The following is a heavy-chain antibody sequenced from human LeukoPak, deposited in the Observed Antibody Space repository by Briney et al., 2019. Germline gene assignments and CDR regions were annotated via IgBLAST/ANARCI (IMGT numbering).Heavy chain of an antibody. J-gene: IGHJ4*02. CDR2: ISSSSADI. CDR1: GFTFSGYI. D-gene: IGHD5-24*01. CDR3: ARQDEKDAYKYYLDF. Sequence: GGSLRLSCAASGFTFSGYIMTWVRQAPGKGLEWVSSISSSSADIYYADSLNGRFAISTDSAKNALHLQMSSLRVEDTAVYYCARQDEKDAYKYYLDFWGQGTLVTVSS. V-gene: IGHV3-21*01.